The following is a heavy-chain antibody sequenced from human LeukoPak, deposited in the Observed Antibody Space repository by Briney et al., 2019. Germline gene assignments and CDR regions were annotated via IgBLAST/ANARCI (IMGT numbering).Heavy chain of an antibody. D-gene: IGHD5-12*01. CDR2: MNPNSGNT. V-gene: IGHV1-8*01. Sequence: ASVKVSCKASGYTFTSYDINWVRQATGRGLEWMGWMNPNSGNTGYAQKFEGTITMTRNTSISTAYMELSSLTSEDTAVYYCATAGAYSGYDWGFDYWGQGTLVTVSS. CDR3: ATAGAYSGYDWGFDY. CDR1: GYTFTSYD. J-gene: IGHJ4*02.